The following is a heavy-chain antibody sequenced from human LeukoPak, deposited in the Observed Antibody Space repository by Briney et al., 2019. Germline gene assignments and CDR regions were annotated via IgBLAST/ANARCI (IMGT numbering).Heavy chain of an antibody. CDR2: IGSSGGSR. D-gene: IGHD5-24*01. V-gene: IGHV3-48*03. CDR1: GFTFSSYE. J-gene: IGHJ3*02. CDR3: AREDGDAFDI. Sequence: QSGGSLRLSCAASGFTFSSYEMDWLPRAPGKGRKGVSYIGSSGGSRYYADSVKGRFTSSRDNAKNSLYLQMNSLRVEDTAVYYCAREDGDAFDIWGQGTVVSVSS.